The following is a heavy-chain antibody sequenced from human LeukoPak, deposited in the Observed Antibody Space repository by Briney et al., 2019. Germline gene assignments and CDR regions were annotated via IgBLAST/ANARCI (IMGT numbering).Heavy chain of an antibody. V-gene: IGHV4-4*07. CDR2: IYTSGST. CDR1: GGSISSYY. CDR3: ARGSSSSWYDC. D-gene: IGHD6-13*01. J-gene: IGHJ4*02. Sequence: PSETLSLTCTVSGGSISSYYWSWIRQPAGMGLEWLGRIYTSGSTNYNLSLKSRVTMSVDKSKNQFSLNLSSVTAADTALYYCARGSSSSWYDCWGQGTLLTVSS.